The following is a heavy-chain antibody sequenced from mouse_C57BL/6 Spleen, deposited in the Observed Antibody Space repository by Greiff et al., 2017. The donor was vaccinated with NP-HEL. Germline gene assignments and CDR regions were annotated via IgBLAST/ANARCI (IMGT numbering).Heavy chain of an antibody. CDR1: GYSITSGYY. CDR3: AYYGNWYFDV. J-gene: IGHJ1*03. CDR2: ISYDGSN. V-gene: IGHV3-6*01. D-gene: IGHD1-1*01. Sequence: DVQLQESGPGLVKPSQSLSLTCSVTGYSITSGYYWNWIRQFPGNKLEWMGYISYDGSNNYNPSLKNRISITRDTSKNQFFLKLNSVTTEDTATYYCAYYGNWYFDVWGTGTTVTVSS.